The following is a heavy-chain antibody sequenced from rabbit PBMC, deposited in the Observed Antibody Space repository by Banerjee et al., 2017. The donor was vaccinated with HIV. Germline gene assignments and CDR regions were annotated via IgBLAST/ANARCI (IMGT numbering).Heavy chain of an antibody. CDR2: IVSSSGVT. V-gene: IGHV1S45*01. D-gene: IGHD1-1*01. Sequence: QEQLEESGGDLVKPEGSLTLTCTASGFSFSNKCVMCWVRRAPGKGLELIACIVSSSGVTDYASWAKGRFTISKTSSTTVTLQMTSLTAADTATYFCARDRYYVYYGMGLWGPGTLVTVS. CDR3: ARDRYYVYYGMGL. CDR1: GFSFSNKCV. J-gene: IGHJ6*01.